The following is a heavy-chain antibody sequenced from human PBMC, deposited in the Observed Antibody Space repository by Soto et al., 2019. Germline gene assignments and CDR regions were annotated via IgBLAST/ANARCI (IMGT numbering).Heavy chain of an antibody. J-gene: IGHJ6*02. CDR1: GGSFSGYY. Sequence: SETLSLTCAVYGGSFSGYYWSWIRQPPGKGLEWIGEINHSGSTNYNPSLKSRVTISVDTSKNQFSLKLSSVTAADTAVYYCARGRPYYYYGMDVWGQGTTVTVSS. CDR2: INHSGST. V-gene: IGHV4-34*01. CDR3: ARGRPYYYYGMDV.